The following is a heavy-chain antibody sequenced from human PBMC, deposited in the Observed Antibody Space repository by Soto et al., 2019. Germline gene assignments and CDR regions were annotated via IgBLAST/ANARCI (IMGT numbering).Heavy chain of an antibody. J-gene: IGHJ4*02. CDR1: GFSLSTSGVG. D-gene: IGHD3-16*02. CDR2: IYWDDDK. Sequence: SGPTLVNPTQTLTLTCTFSGFSLSTSGVGVGWIRQPPGKALEWLALIYWDDDKRYSPSLKSRLTITKDTSKNQVVLTMTNMDPVDTATYYCAHRLAGETYYDYIWGSYRTYYFDYWGQGTLVTVSS. V-gene: IGHV2-5*02. CDR3: AHRLAGETYYDYIWGSYRTYYFDY.